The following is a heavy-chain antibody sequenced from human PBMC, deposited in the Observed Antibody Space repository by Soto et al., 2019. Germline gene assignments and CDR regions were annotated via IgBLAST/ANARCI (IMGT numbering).Heavy chain of an antibody. CDR2: TSYDGSDQ. CDR1: GFTFSTYG. V-gene: IGHV3-30*19. J-gene: IGHJ4*02. CDR3: ARDIYYDASGYFDY. Sequence: GGSLRLSCAASGFTFSTYGMHWVRQAPGRGLEWLALTSYDGSDQYNAKSVKGRFTISRDNSKKTLYLHMNGLSAEDTAVYFCARDIYYDASGYFDYWGQGTQVTVSS. D-gene: IGHD3-22*01.